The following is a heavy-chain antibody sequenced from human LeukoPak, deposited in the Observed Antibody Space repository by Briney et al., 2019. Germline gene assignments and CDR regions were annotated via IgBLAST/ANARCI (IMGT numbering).Heavy chain of an antibody. J-gene: IGHJ6*02. V-gene: IGHV4-4*07. D-gene: IGHD6-13*01. CDR1: GGSISSYY. CDR2: IYSTGST. Sequence: SETLSLTCTVSGGSISSYYWSWIRQPAGKGLEWIGRIYSTGSTNYNPSLKSRVTMSVDTSKNQFSLRLRSVTAADTAVYYCARDRYSWYNIGYYYYYYGMDVWGQGTTVTVSS. CDR3: ARDRYSWYNIGYYYYYYGMDV.